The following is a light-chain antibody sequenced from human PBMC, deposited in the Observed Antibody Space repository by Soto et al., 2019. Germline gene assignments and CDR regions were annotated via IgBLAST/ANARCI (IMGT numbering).Light chain of an antibody. CDR3: QQYGSPPPWT. CDR1: QSVSSSY. Sequence: EIVLTQSPGTLSLSPGERATPSCRASQSVSSSYLAWYQQKPGQAPRLLIYGASSRATGIPDRFSGSGSGTDFTLTISRLEPEDFAVYYCQQYGSPPPWTFGQGTKVDIK. CDR2: GAS. V-gene: IGKV3-20*01. J-gene: IGKJ1*01.